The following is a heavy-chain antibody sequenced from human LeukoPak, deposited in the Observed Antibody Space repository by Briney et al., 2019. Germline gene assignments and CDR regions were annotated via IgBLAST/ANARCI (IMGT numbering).Heavy chain of an antibody. J-gene: IGHJ4*02. CDR1: GFTFSSYG. D-gene: IGHD3-10*01. CDR3: ARDPDYYGSGSADY. CDR2: ISYDGSNK. V-gene: IGHV3-30*03. Sequence: GRSLRLSCAASGFTFSSYGMHWVRQAPGKGLEWVAVISYDGSNKYYADSVKGRFTISRDNSKNTLYLQMNSLRAEDTAVYYCARDPDYYGSGSADYWGQGTLVTVSS.